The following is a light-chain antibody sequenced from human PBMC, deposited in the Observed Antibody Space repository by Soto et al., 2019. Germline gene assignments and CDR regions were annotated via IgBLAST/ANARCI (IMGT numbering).Light chain of an antibody. V-gene: IGKV3-11*01. Sequence: EIVLTQSPATLSLSPGERATPSCGASQTVSSSLAWYQQKPGQAPRLLIYEASNRATGIPARFSGSGSGTDFNLTISSLEPEDFAVYFCQQRRYWPLTFGGGTKVDIK. CDR3: QQRRYWPLT. J-gene: IGKJ4*01. CDR1: QTVSSS. CDR2: EAS.